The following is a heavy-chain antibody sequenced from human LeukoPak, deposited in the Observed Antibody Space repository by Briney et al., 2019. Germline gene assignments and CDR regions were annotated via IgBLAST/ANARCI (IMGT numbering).Heavy chain of an antibody. CDR1: GFTFSSYA. Sequence: GGSLRLSCAASGFTFSSYAMSWVRQAPGKRLEWVSAMSGSGGSTYYADSVKGRFTISRDNSKNTLYLQMNSLRAEDTAVYYCAKAYCSSTSCNTYFDYWGQGTLVTVSS. CDR2: MSGSGGST. J-gene: IGHJ4*02. D-gene: IGHD2-2*01. V-gene: IGHV3-23*01. CDR3: AKAYCSSTSCNTYFDY.